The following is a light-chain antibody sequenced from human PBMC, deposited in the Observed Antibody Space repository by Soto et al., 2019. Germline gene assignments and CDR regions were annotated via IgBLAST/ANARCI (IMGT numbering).Light chain of an antibody. CDR2: DAS. J-gene: IGKJ5*01. V-gene: IGKV1-5*01. CDR3: QQYDNLPIT. Sequence: DIQMTQSPYTLSASVGDRVTITCRASQGISTWLAWYQQKPGTAPKLLIYDASSLESGVPSRFSGSGSGTEFTLTISSLQPEDIATYYCQQYDNLPITFGQGTRLEIK. CDR1: QGISTW.